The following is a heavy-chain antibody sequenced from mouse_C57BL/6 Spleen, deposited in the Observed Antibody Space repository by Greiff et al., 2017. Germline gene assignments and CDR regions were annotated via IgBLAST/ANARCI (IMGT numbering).Heavy chain of an antibody. CDR3: ARLNWDGAFDY. CDR1: GFTFSDYY. Sequence: EVMLVESERGLVQPGSSMTLSCTASGFTFSDYYMAWVRQVPEKGLEWVANINYDGSSTYYLDSLKSRFIISRDNAKNILYLQMSSLKSEDTATYYCARLNWDGAFDYWGQGTTLTVSS. J-gene: IGHJ2*01. CDR2: INYDGSST. V-gene: IGHV5-16*01. D-gene: IGHD4-1*01.